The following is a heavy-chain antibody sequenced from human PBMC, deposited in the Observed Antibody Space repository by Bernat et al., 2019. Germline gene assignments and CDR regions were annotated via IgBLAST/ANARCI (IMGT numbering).Heavy chain of an antibody. D-gene: IGHD3-22*01. CDR2: ISSSSSYI. V-gene: IGHV3-21*01. Sequence: EVQLVESGGGLVKPGGSLRLSCAASGFTFSSYSMNWVRQAPGKGLEWVSSISSSSSYIYYADSVKGRFIISRDNAKNSLYLQMNSLRAEDTAVYYCVKAYDSSGYYYQPYYFDYWGQGTLVTVSS. CDR3: VKAYDSSGYYYQPYYFDY. J-gene: IGHJ4*02. CDR1: GFTFSSYS.